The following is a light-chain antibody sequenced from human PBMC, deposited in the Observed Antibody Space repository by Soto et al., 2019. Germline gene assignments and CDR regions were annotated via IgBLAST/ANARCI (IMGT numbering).Light chain of an antibody. V-gene: IGKV1-39*01. CDR2: AAS. Sequence: DIQMTQSPSSLSASVGDRVTITCRASQSISTYFNWYQQKPGKAPKLLIYAASTLQSGVPSRFSGSGSGTDSTLTISSLQPEDFATYYCQQSYTTPLTFGGGTKVDIK. CDR3: QQSYTTPLT. CDR1: QSISTY. J-gene: IGKJ4*01.